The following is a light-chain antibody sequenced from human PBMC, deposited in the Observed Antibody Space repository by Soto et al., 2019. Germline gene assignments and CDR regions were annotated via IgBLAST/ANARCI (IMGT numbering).Light chain of an antibody. CDR2: AAS. Sequence: EIVLTQSPGTLSLSPGERATLSCRASQSVSSRYLAWYHQKPGQAPMLLIYAASSRATVITGRFSGSGSGTDFTLTISRLEPEDFAVYYCQQYGSSPALTFGGGTKVEIK. CDR1: QSVSSRY. CDR3: QQYGSSPALT. J-gene: IGKJ4*01. V-gene: IGKV3-20*01.